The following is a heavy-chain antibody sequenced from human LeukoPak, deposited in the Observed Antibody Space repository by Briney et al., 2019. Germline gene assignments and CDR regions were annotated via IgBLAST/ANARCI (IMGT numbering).Heavy chain of an antibody. D-gene: IGHD5-18*01. J-gene: IGHJ3*02. CDR2: ISGSGGST. CDR1: GFTFSSYA. Sequence: GGSLRLSCAASGFTFSSYAMSWVRQAPGKGLEWVSAISGSGGSTYYADSVKGRFTISRDNSKNTLYLQMNSLRAEGTAVYYCAKGVNSYGLEIAFDIWGQGTMVTVSS. CDR3: AKGVNSYGLEIAFDI. V-gene: IGHV3-23*01.